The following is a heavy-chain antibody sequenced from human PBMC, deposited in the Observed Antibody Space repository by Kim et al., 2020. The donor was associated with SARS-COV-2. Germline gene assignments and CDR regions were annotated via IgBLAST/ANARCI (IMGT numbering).Heavy chain of an antibody. J-gene: IGHJ5*02. V-gene: IGHV3-9*01. CDR2: ISWNSGSI. D-gene: IGHD3-10*01. CDR3: AKGGGSMVRRNWFDP. Sequence: GGSLRLSCAASGFTFDDYAMHWVRQAPGKGLEWVSGISWNSGSIGYADSVKGRFTISRDNAKNSLYLQMNSLRAEDTALYYCAKGGGSMVRRNWFDPWGQGTLVTVSS. CDR1: GFTFDDYA.